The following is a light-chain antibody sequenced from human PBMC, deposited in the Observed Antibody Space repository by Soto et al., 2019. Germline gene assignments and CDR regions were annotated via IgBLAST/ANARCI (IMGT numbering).Light chain of an antibody. CDR1: QSVSSNS. Sequence: EIVLTQSPGTLSLSPGESATLSCRASQSVSSNSLAWYRRDPGQPPSLLIYGTSTRATDIPRRFSGSGSGTGFTLTIPRPEPKDFAVYFCQQYGDSPPTFGHGTKVEVK. CDR3: QQYGDSPPT. V-gene: IGKV3-20*01. J-gene: IGKJ1*01. CDR2: GTS.